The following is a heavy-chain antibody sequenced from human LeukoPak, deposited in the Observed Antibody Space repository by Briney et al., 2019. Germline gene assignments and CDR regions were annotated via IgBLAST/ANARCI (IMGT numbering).Heavy chain of an antibody. CDR2: ISGSSSYI. V-gene: IGHV3-21*04. D-gene: IGHD2-15*01. Sequence: GGSLRLSCAASGFTFSSYAMSWVRQTPGKGLEWVSAISGSSSYIYYADSVKGRFTISRHNAKNSLYLQMNSLRAEDTALYYSARVDIVVVVAATLDYWGQGTLVTVSS. CDR1: GFTFSSYA. CDR3: ARVDIVVVVAATLDY. J-gene: IGHJ4*02.